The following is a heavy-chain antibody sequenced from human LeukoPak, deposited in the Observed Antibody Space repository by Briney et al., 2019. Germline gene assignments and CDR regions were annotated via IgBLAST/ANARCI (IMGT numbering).Heavy chain of an antibody. CDR3: ARTSSGWTGSFDY. V-gene: IGHV1-69*04. CDR2: IIPILGIA. CDR1: GGTFTKYG. D-gene: IGHD6-19*01. Sequence: ASVKVSCKASGGTFTKYGITWVRQAPGQGLEWMGRIIPILGIANYAQKFQGRVTITADKSTSTAYMELSSLRSEDTAVYYCARTSSGWTGSFDYWGQGTLVTVSS. J-gene: IGHJ4*02.